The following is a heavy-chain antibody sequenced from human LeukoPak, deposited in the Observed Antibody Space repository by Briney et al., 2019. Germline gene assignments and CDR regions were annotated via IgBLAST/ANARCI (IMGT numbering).Heavy chain of an antibody. D-gene: IGHD5-18*01. CDR1: GGSISSYY. J-gene: IGHJ4*02. Sequence: SETLSLTCTVSGGSISSYYWSSIRQPPGKGLEWIGYIYYSGSTNYNPSLKSRVTISVDTSKNQFSLKLSSVTAADTAVYYCASLDTAMILIYWGQGTLVTVSS. V-gene: IGHV4-59*01. CDR3: ASLDTAMILIY. CDR2: IYYSGST.